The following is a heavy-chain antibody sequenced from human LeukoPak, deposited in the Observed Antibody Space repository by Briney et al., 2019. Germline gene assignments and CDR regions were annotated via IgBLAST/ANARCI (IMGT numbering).Heavy chain of an antibody. D-gene: IGHD3-3*01. CDR3: ARVHRIPS. CDR1: GFTVSSNY. V-gene: IGHV3-53*01. J-gene: IGHJ4*02. Sequence: GGSLRLSGAASGFTVSSNYMSWFRKAPGKGLEWVSVIYSGGSTYYADSVKGRFTISRDNSKNTLYLQMNSLRAEDTAVYYCARVHRIPSWGQGTLVTVSS. CDR2: IYSGGST.